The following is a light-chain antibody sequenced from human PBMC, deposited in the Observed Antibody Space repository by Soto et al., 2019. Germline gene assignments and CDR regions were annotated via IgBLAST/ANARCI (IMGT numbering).Light chain of an antibody. CDR3: QQYNDNWT. V-gene: IGKV1-5*03. CDR2: KAS. CDR1: QCISSW. J-gene: IGKJ1*01. Sequence: DIQMTQSPSTLSASVGDRVTITCRASQCISSWLAWYQQKPGQAPKLLIYKASTLQSGVPSRFSGSGSGTEFTLAISSLQPDDSATYYCQQYNDNWTFGQGTKVEIK.